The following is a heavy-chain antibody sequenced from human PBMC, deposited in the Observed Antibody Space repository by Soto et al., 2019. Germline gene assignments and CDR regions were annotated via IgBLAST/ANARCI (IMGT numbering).Heavy chain of an antibody. CDR1: GFTFDDYA. D-gene: IGHD6-13*01. Sequence: GGSLRLSCAASGFTFDDYAMHWVRQAPGKGLEWVSGISWNSGSIGYADSVKGRFTISRDNAKNSLYMQMNSLRAEDTGLYHCAKDIGEQQLVHFQHWGQGTLVTVSS. CDR3: AKDIGEQQLVHFQH. J-gene: IGHJ1*01. V-gene: IGHV3-9*01. CDR2: ISWNSGSI.